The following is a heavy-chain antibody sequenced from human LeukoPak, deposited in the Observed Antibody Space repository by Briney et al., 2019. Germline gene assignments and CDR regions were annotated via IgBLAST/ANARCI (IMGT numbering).Heavy chain of an antibody. J-gene: IGHJ3*02. CDR1: GFTFSSYG. V-gene: IGHV3-23*01. CDR2: ISGSGGST. Sequence: PGGSLRLSCAASGFTFSSYGMSWVRQAPGKGLEWVSAISGSGGSTYYADSVKGRFTISRDNARNSLFLQMNSLRAEDTAVYYCARGKVAVAATDDAFEIWGQGTIVTVSS. D-gene: IGHD6-19*01. CDR3: ARGKVAVAATDDAFEI.